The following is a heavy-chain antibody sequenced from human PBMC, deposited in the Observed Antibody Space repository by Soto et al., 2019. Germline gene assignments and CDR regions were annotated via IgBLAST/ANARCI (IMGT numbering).Heavy chain of an antibody. CDR3: ARDAIAVAGITYYYCMDV. Sequence: ASVKVSCKASGYTFTSYGMSWVRQAPGQGLEWMGWISAYNGNTNYAQKLQGRVTMTTDTSTSTAYMELRSLRSDDTAVYYCARDAIAVAGITYYYCMDVWGQGTTVTVSS. V-gene: IGHV1-18*01. D-gene: IGHD6-19*01. CDR1: GYTFTSYG. CDR2: ISAYNGNT. J-gene: IGHJ6*02.